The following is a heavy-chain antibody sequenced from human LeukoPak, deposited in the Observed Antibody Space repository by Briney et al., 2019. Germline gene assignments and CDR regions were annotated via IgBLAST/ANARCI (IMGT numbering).Heavy chain of an antibody. Sequence: GGSLRLSCAASGFTFSSYAMHWVRQAPGKGLEWVAVISYDGSNKYYADSVKGRFTISRDNSKNTLYLQMNSLRAEDTAVYYCAKEGIVGATSMGPAAFDIWGQGTMVTVSS. V-gene: IGHV3-30-3*01. D-gene: IGHD1-26*01. CDR2: ISYDGSNK. CDR3: AKEGIVGATSMGPAAFDI. CDR1: GFTFSSYA. J-gene: IGHJ3*02.